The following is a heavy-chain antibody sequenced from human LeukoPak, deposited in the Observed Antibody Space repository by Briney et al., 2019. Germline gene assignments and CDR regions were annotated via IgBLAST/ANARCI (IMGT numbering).Heavy chain of an antibody. V-gene: IGHV1-2*02. J-gene: IGHJ5*02. CDR1: GYTFTGYY. D-gene: IGHD1-1*01. Sequence: ASVKVSCKASGYTFTGYYMHWVRQAPGQGLEWMGWINPNRGGTNYAQKFQGRVTMTRDTSISTAYMELSRLRSDDTAVYYCATTGTSGPNWFDPWGQGTLVTVSS. CDR3: ATTGTSGPNWFDP. CDR2: INPNRGGT.